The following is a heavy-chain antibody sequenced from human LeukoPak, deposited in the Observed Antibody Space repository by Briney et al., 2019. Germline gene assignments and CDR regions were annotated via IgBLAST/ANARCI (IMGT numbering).Heavy chain of an antibody. CDR2: IYSGGGT. J-gene: IGHJ4*02. Sequence: PGGSLRLSCAASGFTVSSNYMSWVRQAPGKGLEWVSVIYSGGGTYYADSVKGRFTISRDNSKNTLFLQMNSLRGEDTAVYYCARARYSSGWYSYWGQGTLVTVSS. V-gene: IGHV3-53*01. D-gene: IGHD6-19*01. CDR1: GFTVSSNY. CDR3: ARARYSSGWYSY.